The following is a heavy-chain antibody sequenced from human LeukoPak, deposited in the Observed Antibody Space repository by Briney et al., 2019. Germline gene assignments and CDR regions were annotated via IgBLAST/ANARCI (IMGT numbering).Heavy chain of an antibody. D-gene: IGHD3-10*01. CDR2: IDPNSGGT. CDR1: GYTFTAHY. Sequence: ASVKVSCKASGYTFTAHYIHWVRQAPGQGLEWMGWIDPNSGGTHYAQKFLGSVTMTGDTSINTAFMELSRLRSDDTAIYYCARGRGTTMVRGVITNYFDLWGRGSLVTVSS. V-gene: IGHV1-2*02. J-gene: IGHJ2*01. CDR3: ARGRGTTMVRGVITNYFDL.